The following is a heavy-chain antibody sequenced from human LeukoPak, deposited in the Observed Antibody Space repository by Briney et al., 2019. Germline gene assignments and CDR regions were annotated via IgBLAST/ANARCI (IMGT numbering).Heavy chain of an antibody. CDR1: GDSVSGVY. V-gene: IGHV4-59*08. J-gene: IGHJ4*02. CDR3: ARHPFATPFDY. Sequence: SETLSLTCTVSGDSVSGVYWSWIRQPPGKGLEWIGYVYYSGGTNYNPSLKSRVTMSLDTSKNQVSLRLSSVTAADTAVYYCARHPFATPFDYWGRGTLLTVSS. D-gene: IGHD2-15*01. CDR2: VYYSGGT.